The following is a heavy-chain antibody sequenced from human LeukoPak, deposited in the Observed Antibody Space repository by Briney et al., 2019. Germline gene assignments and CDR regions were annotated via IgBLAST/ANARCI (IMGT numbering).Heavy chain of an antibody. CDR1: GFTFSSYW. Sequence: PGGSLRLSCAAPGFTFSSYWMSWVRQAPGKGLEWVANIKQDGSEKYYVDSVKGRFTISRDNAKNSLYLQMNSLRAEDTAVYYCARDGVYYYDSSGGPRAFDIWGQGTMVTVSS. CDR2: IKQDGSEK. D-gene: IGHD3-22*01. J-gene: IGHJ3*02. CDR3: ARDGVYYYDSSGGPRAFDI. V-gene: IGHV3-7*01.